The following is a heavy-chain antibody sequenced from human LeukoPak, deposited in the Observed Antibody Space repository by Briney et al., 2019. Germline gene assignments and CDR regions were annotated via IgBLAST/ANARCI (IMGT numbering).Heavy chain of an antibody. J-gene: IGHJ3*02. CDR1: GFTVSSNY. CDR2: IYSGGST. CDR3: ARDAYYYDQVGAFDI. V-gene: IGHV3-66*02. D-gene: IGHD3-22*01. Sequence: GGSLRLSCVPSGFTVSSNYMSWVRQAPGKGLEWVSVIYSGGSTYYADSVKGRFTISRDNSKNTLYLQMNSLRAEDTAVYYCARDAYYYDQVGAFDIWGQGTMVTVSS.